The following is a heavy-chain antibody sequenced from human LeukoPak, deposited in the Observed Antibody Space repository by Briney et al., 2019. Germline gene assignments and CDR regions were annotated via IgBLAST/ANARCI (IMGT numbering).Heavy chain of an antibody. CDR2: INNDGSST. CDR3: ARNSGGWYDY. Sequence: GGSLRLSCAPSGFSFSNSWMDWVRRAPGKGLVWVSRINNDGSSTTYADSVKGRFTISRDNAKNALSLQMNSLRPEDTAVYYCARNSGGWYDYWGQGTLVTVSS. J-gene: IGHJ4*02. CDR1: GFSFSNSW. V-gene: IGHV3-74*01. D-gene: IGHD6-19*01.